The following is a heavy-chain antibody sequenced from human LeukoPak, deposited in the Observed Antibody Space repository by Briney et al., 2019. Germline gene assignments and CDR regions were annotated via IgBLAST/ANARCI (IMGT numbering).Heavy chain of an antibody. V-gene: IGHV4-59*01. CDR1: GGSITSYY. D-gene: IGHD1-26*01. Sequence: SETLSLTCTVSGGSITSYYWSWIRQPPGKGLEWIGYIYYSGSTNYNPSLKSRVTISVDTSKNQFSLKLSSVTAADTAVYYCARDPGGATSYFDYWGQGTLVTVSS. CDR3: ARDPGGATSYFDY. CDR2: IYYSGST. J-gene: IGHJ4*02.